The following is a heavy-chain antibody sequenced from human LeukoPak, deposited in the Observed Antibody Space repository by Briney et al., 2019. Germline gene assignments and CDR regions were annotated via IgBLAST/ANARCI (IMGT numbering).Heavy chain of an antibody. V-gene: IGHV3-66*02. J-gene: IGHJ6*03. CDR3: ARFAATAGRRYYYYYYMDV. D-gene: IGHD1-26*01. CDR1: GFTVSSNY. Sequence: SGGSLRLSCAASGFTVSSNYMSWVRQAPGKGLEWVSVIYSGGSTYYADSVKGRFTISRDNSKNTLYLQMNSLRAEDTAVYYCARFAATAGRRYYYYYYMDVWGKGTTVTVSS. CDR2: IYSGGST.